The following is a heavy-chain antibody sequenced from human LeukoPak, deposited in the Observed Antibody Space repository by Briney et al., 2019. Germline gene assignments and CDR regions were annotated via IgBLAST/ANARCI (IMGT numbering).Heavy chain of an antibody. CDR1: GFTFDDYA. Sequence: GRSLRLSCAASGFTFDDYAMHWVRQAPGKGLEWVSGISWNSGSIGYADSVKGRFTISRDNAKNSLYLQMNSLRAEDTALYYCAKDMRYSSSRYDFDYWGQGTLVTVSS. CDR3: AKDMRYSSSRYDFDY. CDR2: ISWNSGSI. V-gene: IGHV3-9*01. D-gene: IGHD6-13*01. J-gene: IGHJ4*02.